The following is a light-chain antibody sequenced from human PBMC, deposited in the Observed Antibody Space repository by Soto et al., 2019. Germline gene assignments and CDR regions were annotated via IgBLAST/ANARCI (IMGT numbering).Light chain of an antibody. CDR3: QQSYDTPHT. Sequence: DIQMTQSPSSLSTSIGDRVTIICRASQSINSYLNWYQQKPGRAPKLLIYAASSLQSGVPSRFSGTGSGTVFTLTISRLQPEDLATYYCQQSYDTPHTFGQGTNLEIK. CDR1: QSINSY. V-gene: IGKV1-39*01. CDR2: AAS. J-gene: IGKJ2*01.